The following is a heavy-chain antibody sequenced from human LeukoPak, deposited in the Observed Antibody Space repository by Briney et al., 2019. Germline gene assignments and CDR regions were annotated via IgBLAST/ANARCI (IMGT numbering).Heavy chain of an antibody. CDR3: ARDLTMTVVAIGY. CDR2: INTNTGNP. CDR1: GYTFTSYA. J-gene: IGHJ4*02. D-gene: IGHD3-22*01. V-gene: IGHV7-4-1*02. Sequence: ASVTVSCKASGYTFTSYAMNWVRQAPGQGLEWMGWINTNTGNPTYAQGFTGRFVFSLDTSVSTAYLQISSLKAEDTAVYHCARDLTMTVVAIGYWGQGTLVTVSS.